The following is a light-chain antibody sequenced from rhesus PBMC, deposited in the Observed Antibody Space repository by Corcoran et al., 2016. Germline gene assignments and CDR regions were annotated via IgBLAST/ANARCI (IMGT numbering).Light chain of an antibody. J-gene: IGLJ1*01. CDR1: RSDIGGYNY. CDR3: SSYAGSNTFI. V-gene: IGLV2-32*02. CDR2: EVS. Sequence: QAALTQPRSVSGSPGQSVTISCTGTRSDIGGYNYVSGYQQHPGTAPKLMIYEVSTRPSGVSDRFSGSKSGNTASLTISGLQAEDEADYYCSSYAGSNTFIFGAGTRRTVL.